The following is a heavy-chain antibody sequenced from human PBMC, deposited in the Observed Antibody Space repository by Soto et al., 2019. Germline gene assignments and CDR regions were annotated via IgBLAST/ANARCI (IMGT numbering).Heavy chain of an antibody. CDR1: RFVFSKYG. D-gene: IGHD2-15*01. V-gene: IGHV3-30*03. Sequence: QVQLVESGGGLVQPGGSLRLSCTASRFVFSKYGMHWVRQAPGKGLEWVAVTSYDGSTEFYAESVKGRFTVSRDNSENTLYLQMNSLRVGDTAVYFCARSDVDCSGGTCFSFGFDYWGQGTPVTVSS. J-gene: IGHJ4*01. CDR3: ARSDVDCSGGTCFSFGFDY. CDR2: TSYDGSTE.